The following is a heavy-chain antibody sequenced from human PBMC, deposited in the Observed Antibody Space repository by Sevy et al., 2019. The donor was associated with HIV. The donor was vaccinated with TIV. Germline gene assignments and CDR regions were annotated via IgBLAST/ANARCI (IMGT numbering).Heavy chain of an antibody. Sequence: GGSLRLSCAAAGFTFSRYAMHWVRQAPGKGLEWVSVMSYDGGNKYYADSVKGRFTISRYNSKITLFLNMNSVRAEDTAVCYCAGIGRGQTYGAPPWYWGQGTLVTVSS. J-gene: IGHJ4*02. D-gene: IGHD2-8*01. CDR2: MSYDGGNK. CDR1: GFTFSRYA. CDR3: AGIGRGQTYGAPPWY. V-gene: IGHV3-30-3*01.